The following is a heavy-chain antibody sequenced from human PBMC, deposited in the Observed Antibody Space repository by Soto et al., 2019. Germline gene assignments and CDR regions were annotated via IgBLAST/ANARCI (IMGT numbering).Heavy chain of an antibody. V-gene: IGHV1-18*01. D-gene: IGHD3-16*01. Sequence: QVQLLQSGPEVKKPGASVKVSCRAFGYRFTEFGISWVSQAPGQGLEWVGWSRADNSHPNYAKSLQGRVNVTTDTSSNTAYMELTSLTSADTAVYYCARAADRFDCVWGRNDARDIWGQGTLVFVSS. CDR1: GYRFTEFG. CDR3: ARAADRFDCVWGRNDARDI. J-gene: IGHJ3*02. CDR2: SRADNSHP.